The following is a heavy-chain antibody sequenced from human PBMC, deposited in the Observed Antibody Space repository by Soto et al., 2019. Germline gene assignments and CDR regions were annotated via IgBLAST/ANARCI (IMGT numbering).Heavy chain of an antibody. CDR2: ISYDGSNK. V-gene: IGHV3-30*04. J-gene: IGHJ4*02. D-gene: IGHD3-16*02. CDR3: ARDRLRLGELSLLGYFDY. CDR1: GFTFSRHT. Sequence: QVQLEESGGGMVQPGRSLRLSCAASGFTFSRHTMHWVRQAPGKGLEWMASISYDGSNKYYADSVKGRFTISRDNSKNTLSAQLDSLRAEDPAVYYCARDRLRLGELSLLGYFDYWGQGTLVTVSS.